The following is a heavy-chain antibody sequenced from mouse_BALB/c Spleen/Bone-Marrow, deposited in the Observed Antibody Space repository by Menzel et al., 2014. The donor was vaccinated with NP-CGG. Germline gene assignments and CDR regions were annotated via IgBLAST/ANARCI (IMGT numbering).Heavy chain of an antibody. CDR1: GFSLTSYA. J-gene: IGHJ3*01. V-gene: IGHV2-9*02. CDR2: IWTGGIT. CDR3: ARDILGPWFAY. Sequence: QVQLQQSGPGLVAPSQSLSITCTVSGFSLTSYAIHRVRQPPGKGLEWLGVIWTGGITDYNSALMSRLSISKDNSKSQVFLKMTSLQTDDTAMYYCARDILGPWFAYWGQGTLVTVSS. D-gene: IGHD4-1*01.